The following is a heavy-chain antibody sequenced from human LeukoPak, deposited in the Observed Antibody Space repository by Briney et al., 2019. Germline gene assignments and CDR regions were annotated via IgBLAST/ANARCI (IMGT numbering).Heavy chain of an antibody. CDR3: ARDGFDYSISNSFDP. V-gene: IGHV1-18*01. D-gene: IGHD4-11*01. CDR1: GYTSTSYG. J-gene: IGHJ5*02. CDR2: ISAYNGNT. Sequence: ASVKVSCKASGYTSTSYGISWVRQAPGQGLEWMGWISAYNGNTNYAQKLQGRVTMTTDTSTSTAYMELRSLRSDDTAVYYCARDGFDYSISNSFDPWGQGTLVTVSS.